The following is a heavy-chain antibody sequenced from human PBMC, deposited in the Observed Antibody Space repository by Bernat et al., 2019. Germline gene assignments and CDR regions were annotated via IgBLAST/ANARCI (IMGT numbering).Heavy chain of an antibody. J-gene: IGHJ6*02. CDR3: AKDRYYYGSGTLRNSYYGMDV. Sequence: QVQLVESGGGVVQPGRSLRLSCAASGFTFSSYGMHWFRQAPGKGLEWVALISYDGSNKYHADSVKGRFTISRDNSKNTLYLQMNSLRAEDTAVYYCAKDRYYYGSGTLRNSYYGMDVWGQGTTVTVSS. V-gene: IGHV3-30*18. CDR1: GFTFSSYG. D-gene: IGHD3-10*01. CDR2: ISYDGSNK.